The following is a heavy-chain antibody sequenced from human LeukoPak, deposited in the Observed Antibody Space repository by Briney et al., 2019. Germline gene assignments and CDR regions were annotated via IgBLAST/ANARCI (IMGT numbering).Heavy chain of an antibody. CDR3: ARALEMATIRPYYYYYMDV. Sequence: GSLRLSCAASGFSFRSHGMNWIRQPPGKGLEWIGYIYYSGSTNYNPSLKSRVTISVDTSKNQFSLKLSSVTAADTAVYYCARALEMATIRPYYYYYMDVWGKGTTVTVSS. J-gene: IGHJ6*03. D-gene: IGHD5-24*01. CDR1: GFSFRSHG. V-gene: IGHV4-59*11. CDR2: IYYSGST.